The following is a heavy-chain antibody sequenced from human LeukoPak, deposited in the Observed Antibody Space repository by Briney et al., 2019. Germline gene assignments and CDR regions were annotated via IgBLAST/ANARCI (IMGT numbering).Heavy chain of an antibody. CDR1: GGSINNYY. J-gene: IGHJ6*03. V-gene: IGHV4-4*07. D-gene: IGHD3-22*01. CDR3: ARDYYDSSGYGYFHMDV. CDR2: IFSSGST. Sequence: PSETLSLTCTVSGGSINNYYWSWIRQPAGKGLEWIGRIFSSGSTNYNSSLKSRVSMSVDTSKNQFSLKLSSVTAADTAVYYCARDYYDSSGYGYFHMDVWGKGTTVTVSS.